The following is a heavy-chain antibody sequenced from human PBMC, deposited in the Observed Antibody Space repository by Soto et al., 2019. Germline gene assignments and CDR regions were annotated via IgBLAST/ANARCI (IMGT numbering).Heavy chain of an antibody. V-gene: IGHV3-15*07. Sequence: GGSLRLSCAASGFTFSNAWMNWVRQAPGKGLEWVGRIKSKTDGGTTDYAAPVKGRFTTSRDDSKNTLYLQMNSLKTEDTAVYYCARPLRRREYYYYGMDVWGQGTTVTVSS. J-gene: IGHJ6*02. CDR2: IKSKTDGGTT. D-gene: IGHD1-26*01. CDR1: GFTFSNAW. CDR3: ARPLRRREYYYYGMDV.